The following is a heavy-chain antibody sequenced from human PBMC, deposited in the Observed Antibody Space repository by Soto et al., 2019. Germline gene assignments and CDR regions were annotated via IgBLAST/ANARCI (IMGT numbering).Heavy chain of an antibody. J-gene: IGHJ3*02. V-gene: IGHV3-23*01. CDR3: AKGSAEVAI. CDR1: GFTFSTYA. Sequence: EVQLLESGGGLVQPGGSLRLSCAASGFTFSTYAMNWVRPAPGKGLEWVSLINNSGGSPYYADSVNGRFTISGDNSKSTLYLQMNSLRAEDAAVYYCAKGSAEVAICGQGTRVTVSS. CDR2: INNSGGSP.